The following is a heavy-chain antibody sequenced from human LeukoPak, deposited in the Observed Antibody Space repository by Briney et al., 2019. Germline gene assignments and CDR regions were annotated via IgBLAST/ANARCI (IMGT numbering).Heavy chain of an antibody. Sequence: GGSLRLSCAASGFTASNNYMSWVRQAPGKGLEWVASIKQDGSEKYYVDSVKGRFTISRDNAKNSLYLQMNSLRAEDTAVYSCARLTVTKYDYWGQGTLVTVSS. CDR1: GFTASNNY. CDR2: IKQDGSEK. CDR3: ARLTVTKYDY. V-gene: IGHV3-7*02. D-gene: IGHD4-17*01. J-gene: IGHJ4*02.